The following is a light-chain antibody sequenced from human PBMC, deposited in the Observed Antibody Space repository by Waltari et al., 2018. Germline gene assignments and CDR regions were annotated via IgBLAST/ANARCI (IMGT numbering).Light chain of an antibody. V-gene: IGLV1-44*01. J-gene: IGLJ1*01. CDR1: SSNIGSNT. CDR3: AAWDDSLNGYV. Sequence: QSVLTQPPSASGTPGQRVTISCSGSSSNIGSNTVNWYQQPPGTAPKLLIYSKNQRPSGVPDRFSGSKSGTSASLAISGLQSEDEADYYCAAWDDSLNGYVFGTGTKVTVL. CDR2: SKN.